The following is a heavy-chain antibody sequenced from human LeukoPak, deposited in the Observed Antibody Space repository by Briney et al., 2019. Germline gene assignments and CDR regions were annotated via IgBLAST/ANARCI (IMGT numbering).Heavy chain of an antibody. J-gene: IGHJ6*03. Sequence: SETLSLTGTVSGGSISSYYWSWIRQPPGKGLEGIGYIYYSGRTNYNPSLKSRVTISVDTSKNQFSLKLSSVTAADTAVYYCARLEVYGSGSPPYYYMDVWGKGTTVTVSS. CDR3: ARLEVYGSGSPPYYYMDV. CDR1: GGSISSYY. D-gene: IGHD3-10*01. V-gene: IGHV4-59*08. CDR2: IYYSGRT.